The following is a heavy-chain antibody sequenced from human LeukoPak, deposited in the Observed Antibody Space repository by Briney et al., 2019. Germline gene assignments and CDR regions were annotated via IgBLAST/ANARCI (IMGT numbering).Heavy chain of an antibody. D-gene: IGHD3-10*01. V-gene: IGHV3-30*02. J-gene: IGHJ6*03. CDR2: IRYDGSNK. CDR3: AKMKYYSLGSYSFYCMDV. CDR1: GFTFSSYG. Sequence: QPGGSLRLSCAASGFTFSSYGMHWVRQAPGKGLEWVAFIRYDGSNKYYADSVKGRFTISRDNSKNTLYLQMNSLRAEDTAVYYCAKMKYYSLGSYSFYCMDVWGKGTTVSVSS.